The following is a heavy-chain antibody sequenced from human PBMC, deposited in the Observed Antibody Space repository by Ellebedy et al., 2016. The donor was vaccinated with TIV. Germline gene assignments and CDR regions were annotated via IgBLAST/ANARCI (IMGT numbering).Heavy chain of an antibody. J-gene: IGHJ6*02. CDR1: GFTFSSYR. D-gene: IGHD2-2*01. V-gene: IGHV3-48*02. CDR2: ISSSSSTI. Sequence: GGSLRLSXAASGFTFSSYRMNWVRQAPGKGLEWVSYISSSSSTIYYADSVKGRFTISRDNAKNSLYLQMNSLRDEDTAVYYCARDKSAAGLYYYYYGMDVWGQGTTVTVSS. CDR3: ARDKSAAGLYYYYYGMDV.